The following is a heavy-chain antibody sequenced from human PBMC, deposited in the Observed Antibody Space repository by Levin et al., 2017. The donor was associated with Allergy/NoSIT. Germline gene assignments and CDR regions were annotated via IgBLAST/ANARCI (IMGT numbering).Heavy chain of an antibody. D-gene: IGHD4-17*01. Sequence: PGGSLRLSCAASGFTFSSYTMNWVRQGPGKGLEWVSTISGSAGSTHYADSVKGRCTISRDNSKNTLYLQMNSLRAEDTAVYYCARDDYGDYGPILDYWGQGTLVTVSS. V-gene: IGHV3-23*01. CDR2: ISGSAGST. J-gene: IGHJ4*02. CDR3: ARDDYGDYGPILDY. CDR1: GFTFSSYT.